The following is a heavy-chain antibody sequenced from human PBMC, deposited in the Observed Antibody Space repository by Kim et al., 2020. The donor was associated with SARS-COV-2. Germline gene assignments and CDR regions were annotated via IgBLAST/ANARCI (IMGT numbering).Heavy chain of an antibody. CDR2: IYYSGST. J-gene: IGHJ4*02. CDR1: SSSYY. Sequence: SSSYYWGWIRQPPGKGLEWIGSIYYSGSTYYNPSLKSRVTISVDTSKNQFSLKLSSVTAADTAVYYCARGTYDFWSGRLGHYFDYWGQGTLAT. D-gene: IGHD3-3*01. V-gene: IGHV4-39*01. CDR3: ARGTYDFWSGRLGHYFDY.